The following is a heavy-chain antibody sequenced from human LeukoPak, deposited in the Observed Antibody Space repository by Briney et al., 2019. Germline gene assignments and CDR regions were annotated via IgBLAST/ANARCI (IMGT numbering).Heavy chain of an antibody. CDR3: ARVWQQPSGVRDYYYGMDV. Sequence: GASVKVSCKASGGTFSSYAISWVRQAPGQGLEWMGRIIPILGIANYAQKFQGRVTITADKSTSTAYMELSSLRSEDTAVYYCARVWQQPSGVRDYYYGMDVWGQGTTVTVSS. CDR2: IIPILGIA. D-gene: IGHD6-13*01. V-gene: IGHV1-69*04. J-gene: IGHJ6*02. CDR1: GGTFSSYA.